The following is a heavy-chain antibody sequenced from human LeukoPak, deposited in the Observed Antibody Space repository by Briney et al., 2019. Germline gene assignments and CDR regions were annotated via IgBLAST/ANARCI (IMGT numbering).Heavy chain of an antibody. V-gene: IGHV3-48*02. D-gene: IGHD5-12*01. CDR1: FLPSEAIA. CDR2: ISSITTTR. J-gene: IGHJ4*02. CDR3: ARVLSAYSGYGEIDC. Sequence: TRGAPRVSSAQPRFLPSEAIAYTGCQAPGEGLWRVSYISSITTTRYYADSVRGRFTISTDNAKKTLYLQKNSLRDPDTPLYNSARVLSAYSGYGEIDCWRQGTLVTVSS.